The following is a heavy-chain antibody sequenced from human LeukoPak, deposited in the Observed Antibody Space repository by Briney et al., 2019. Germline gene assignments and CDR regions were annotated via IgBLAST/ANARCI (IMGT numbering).Heavy chain of an antibody. J-gene: IGHJ4*02. CDR3: ARGAPGSYCSGGSCPYFDY. CDR2: MNPNSGNT. D-gene: IGHD2-15*01. Sequence: ASVKVSCKASGYTFTSYDINWVRQATGQGLEWMGWMNPNSGNTGYAQKFQGRVTMTRNTSISTAYMELSSLRSDDTAVYYCARGAPGSYCSGGSCPYFDYWGQGALVTVSS. V-gene: IGHV1-8*01. CDR1: GYTFTSYD.